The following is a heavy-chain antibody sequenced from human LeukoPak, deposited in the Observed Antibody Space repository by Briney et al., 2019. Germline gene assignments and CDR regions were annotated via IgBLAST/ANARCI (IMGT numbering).Heavy chain of an antibody. D-gene: IGHD3-22*01. CDR2: ISGSGGST. Sequence: PGGSLRLSCAASGFTFSDSYMTWIRQAPGKGLEWVSAISGSGGSTYYADSVKGRFTISRDNSKNTLYLQMNSLRAEDTAVYYCAKSGPPTYYYDSSGYYSNYYYYYYMDVWGKGTTVTVSS. CDR3: AKSGPPTYYYDSSGYYSNYYYYYYMDV. J-gene: IGHJ6*03. CDR1: GFTFSDSY. V-gene: IGHV3-23*01.